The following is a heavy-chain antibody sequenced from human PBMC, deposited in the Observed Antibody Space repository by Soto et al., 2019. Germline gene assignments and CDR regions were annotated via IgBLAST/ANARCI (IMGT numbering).Heavy chain of an antibody. D-gene: IGHD5-12*01. J-gene: IGHJ4*02. CDR1: GYTFTSYG. CDR3: AGGRDGYNLYDY. CDR2: VSAYNGNT. Sequence: ASVKVSCKASGYTFTSYGISWVRQAPGQGLEWMGWVSAYNGNTNYAQKLQGRVTMTTDTSTSTAYMELRSLRSDDTAVYYCAGGRDGYNLYDYWGQGTLVTVSS. V-gene: IGHV1-18*04.